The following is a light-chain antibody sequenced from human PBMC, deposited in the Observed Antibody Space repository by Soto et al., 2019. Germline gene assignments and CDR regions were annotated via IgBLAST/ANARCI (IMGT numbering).Light chain of an antibody. Sequence: QSVLTQPPSASGTPGQTVTVSCSGSSSNIGSYTVNWYQQLPGTAPKLVIYSNHQRPSGVPDRFSGSKSGTSASLAISGLQSEDEADYYCAAWDDSLNGSAFGSGTKLTVL. CDR1: SSNIGSYT. J-gene: IGLJ1*01. CDR3: AAWDDSLNGSA. CDR2: SNH. V-gene: IGLV1-44*01.